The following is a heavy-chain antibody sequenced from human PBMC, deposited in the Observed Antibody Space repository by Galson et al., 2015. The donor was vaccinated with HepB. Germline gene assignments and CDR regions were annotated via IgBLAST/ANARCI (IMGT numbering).Heavy chain of an antibody. D-gene: IGHD3-22*01. V-gene: IGHV3-48*03. Sequence: SLRLSCAASGFTFGSFEMNWVRQAPGKGLEWVSYISGSDNMIFYADSVKGRFTISRDNAKNSLYLQMNSLRAEDTAVYYCARAARFESSGYYYFEQWGQGTLVTVSS. J-gene: IGHJ4*02. CDR3: ARAARFESSGYYYFEQ. CDR1: GFTFGSFE. CDR2: ISGSDNMI.